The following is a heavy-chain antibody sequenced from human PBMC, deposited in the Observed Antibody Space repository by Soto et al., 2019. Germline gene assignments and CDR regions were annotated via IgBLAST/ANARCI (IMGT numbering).Heavy chain of an antibody. CDR3: ARDGAKWLGYYYGMDV. J-gene: IGHJ6*02. CDR2: ISSSSSTI. D-gene: IGHD5-12*01. V-gene: IGHV3-48*02. CDR1: GFTFSSYS. Sequence: GGSLRLSCAASGFTFSSYSMNWVRQAPGKGLEWVSYISSSSSTIYYADSVKGRFTISRDNAKNSLYLQMNSLRDEDTAVYYCARDGAKWLGYYYGMDVWGQGTTVTVSS.